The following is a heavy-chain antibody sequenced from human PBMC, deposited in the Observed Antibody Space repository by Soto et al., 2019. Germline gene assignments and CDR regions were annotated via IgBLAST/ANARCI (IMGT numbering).Heavy chain of an antibody. CDR3: ARDAPYCSGGSCYSGLGWFDP. CDR2: IIPIFGTA. D-gene: IGHD2-15*01. J-gene: IGHJ5*02. CDR1: GGTFSSYA. V-gene: IGHV1-69*13. Sequence: SVKVSCKASGGTFSSYAISWVRQAPGQGLEWMGGIIPIFGTANYAQEFQGRVTITADESTGTAYMELSSLRSEDTAVYYCARDAPYCSGGSCYSGLGWFDPWGQGTLVTVSS.